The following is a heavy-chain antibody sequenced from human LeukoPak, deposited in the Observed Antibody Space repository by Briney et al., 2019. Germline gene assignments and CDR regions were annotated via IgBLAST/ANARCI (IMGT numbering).Heavy chain of an antibody. Sequence: ASVKVSCKASGYTFTSYYMHWVRQAPGQGLEWMGIINPSGGSTSYAQKFQGRVTMTSNTSTSTVYMELSSLRSEDTAVYYCASEYCSSTSCYGWFDPWGQGTLVTVSS. CDR1: GYTFTSYY. J-gene: IGHJ5*02. D-gene: IGHD2-2*01. V-gene: IGHV1-46*01. CDR3: ASEYCSSTSCYGWFDP. CDR2: INPSGGST.